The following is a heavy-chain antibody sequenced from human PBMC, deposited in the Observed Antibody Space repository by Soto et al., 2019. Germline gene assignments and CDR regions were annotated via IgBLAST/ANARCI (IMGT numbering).Heavy chain of an antibody. J-gene: IGHJ6*02. CDR2: IIPIFGTA. CDR1: GGTFSSYA. D-gene: IGHD2-15*01. V-gene: IGHV1-69*13. Sequence: ASVKVSCKASGGTFSSYAISWVRQAPGQGLEWMGGIIPIFGTANYAQEFQGRVTITADESTSTAYMELSSLRSEDTAVYYCARDRVGYCSGGSCYSHYYYGMDVWGQGTTVTVSS. CDR3: ARDRVGYCSGGSCYSHYYYGMDV.